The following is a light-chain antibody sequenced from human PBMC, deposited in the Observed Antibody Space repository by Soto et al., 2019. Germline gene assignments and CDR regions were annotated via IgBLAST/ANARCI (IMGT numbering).Light chain of an antibody. CDR3: SSYTSSSTDVV. V-gene: IGLV2-14*03. CDR1: SSDVGGYNY. J-gene: IGLJ2*01. Sequence: QSALTQPASVSGSPGQSITISCTGTSSDVGGYNYVSWYQQHPGKAPKLMIYDVINRPSGVANRFSGSKSGNSASLTISGRQAEDVADYYCSSYTSSSTDVVFGGGTKRTVL. CDR2: DVI.